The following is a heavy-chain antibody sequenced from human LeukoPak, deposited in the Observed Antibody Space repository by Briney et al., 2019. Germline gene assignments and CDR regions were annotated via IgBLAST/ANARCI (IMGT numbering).Heavy chain of an antibody. CDR2: IIPILGIA. D-gene: IGHD2-21*01. CDR3: ARSNGVVIANLKYYYYYMDV. J-gene: IGHJ6*03. Sequence: SVKVSCKASGYTFTSYGISWVRQAPGQGLEWMGRIIPILGIANYAQKFQGRVTITADKSTSTAYMELSSLRSEDTAVYYCARSNGVVIANLKYYYYYMDVWGKGTTVTVSS. CDR1: GYTFTSYG. V-gene: IGHV1-69*04.